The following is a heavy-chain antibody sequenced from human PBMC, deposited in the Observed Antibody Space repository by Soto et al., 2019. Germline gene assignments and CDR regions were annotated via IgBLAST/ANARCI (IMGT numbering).Heavy chain of an antibody. J-gene: IGHJ4*02. D-gene: IGHD3-22*01. CDR3: ARDPSMIVVVSHFAY. CDR2: ISADNGNT. V-gene: IGHV1-18*01. CDR1: GYTFPSYG. Sequence: VKMVQSGAEVKKPGASVKVSCKASGYTFPSYGISWVRQAPGQGLEWMGWISADNGNTNYAQKLQGRVTMTTDTSTSTAYMELRSLRSDDTAVYYCARDPSMIVVVSHFAYWGQGTLVTVSS.